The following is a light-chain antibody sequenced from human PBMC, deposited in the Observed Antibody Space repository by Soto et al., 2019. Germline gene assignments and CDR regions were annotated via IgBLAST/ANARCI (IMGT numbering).Light chain of an antibody. Sequence: VVRQSPAARSVCREGRYTLSCRASQSVSSNLAWYQQKPGQAPRLLIYGASTRATGIPARFSGSGSGTEFTLTTGGLQSEDFGVSYRPHYNPFPPWTFTEGTKVDIK. CDR3: PHYNPFPPWT. J-gene: IGKJ1*01. CDR2: GAS. CDR1: QSVSSN. V-gene: IGKV3-15*01.